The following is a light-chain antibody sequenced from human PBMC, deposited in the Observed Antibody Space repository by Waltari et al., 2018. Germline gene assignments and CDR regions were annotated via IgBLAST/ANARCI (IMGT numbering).Light chain of an antibody. V-gene: IGLV2-14*01. CDR1: NSDIGVHNY. J-gene: IGLJ3*02. CDR2: GVS. CDR3: SSYTTRDTWL. Sequence: QSALTQPASVSGSPGQSNTISCTGTNSDIGVHNYVSWYQQHPGKAPKLILYGVSKRPSGVSNRFSGSKADNTASLTISGVQAGDETDYYCSSYTTRDTWLFGGGTKVTVL.